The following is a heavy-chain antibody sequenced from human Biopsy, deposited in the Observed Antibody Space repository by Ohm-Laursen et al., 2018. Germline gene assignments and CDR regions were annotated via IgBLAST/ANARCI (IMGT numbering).Heavy chain of an antibody. J-gene: IGHJ4*02. CDR2: IRSGGDYM. V-gene: IGHV3-21*01. Sequence: GSLRLSCAASGFMFSASWMTWVRQAPGKGLEWVSSIRSGGDYMFYADSVKGRFTISRDNAKNSLYLQMNSLRAEDTAVYYCARDQRGPSLLEAKLTPNYFDYWGRGSLVTVPS. CDR3: ARDQRGPSLLEAKLTPNYFDY. CDR1: GFMFSASW. D-gene: IGHD1-1*01.